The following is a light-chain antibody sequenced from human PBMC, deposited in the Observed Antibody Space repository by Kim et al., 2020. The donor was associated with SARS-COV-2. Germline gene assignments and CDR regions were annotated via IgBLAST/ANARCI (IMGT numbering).Light chain of an antibody. CDR2: KDS. V-gene: IGLV3-25*03. J-gene: IGLJ3*02. Sequence: PGQTARSTCSGDALPKHYAFWFQQKPGQAPVLLIYKDSERPSGIPGRFSGSSSGTRVTLTISGVQAEDEADYYCQSSDNSGAYRVFGGGTQLTVL. CDR3: QSSDNSGAYRV. CDR1: ALPKHY.